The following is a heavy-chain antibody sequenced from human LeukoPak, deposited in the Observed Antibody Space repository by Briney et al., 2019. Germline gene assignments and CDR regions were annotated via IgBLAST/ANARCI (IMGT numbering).Heavy chain of an antibody. CDR1: GGSISSYY. J-gene: IGHJ4*02. V-gene: IGHV4-59*12. CDR2: IYYSGGT. CDR3: ATGAGDFDH. Sequence: PSETLSLTCTVSGGSISSYYWSWIRQPPGKGLEWIGYIYYSGGTNYNPSLKSRVTISVDTSKNQFSLNLISVTAADTAVYYCATGAGDFDHWGQGILVTVSS. D-gene: IGHD1-14*01.